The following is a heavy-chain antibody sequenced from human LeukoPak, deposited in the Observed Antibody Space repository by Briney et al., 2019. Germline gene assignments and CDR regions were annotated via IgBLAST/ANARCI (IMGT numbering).Heavy chain of an antibody. D-gene: IGHD5-12*01. CDR3: ARDRGRATWFDP. Sequence: SETLSLTCTVSGGSLSSYYWGWIRQPPGKGLEWIGYIYYSGSTNYTPSLKSRVTISVDTSKKQFSLKLRSVTAADTAVYYCARDRGRATWFDPWGQGTLVTVSS. CDR2: IYYSGST. CDR1: GGSLSSYY. V-gene: IGHV4-59*01. J-gene: IGHJ5*02.